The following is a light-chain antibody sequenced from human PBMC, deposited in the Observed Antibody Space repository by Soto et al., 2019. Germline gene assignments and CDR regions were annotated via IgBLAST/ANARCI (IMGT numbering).Light chain of an antibody. J-gene: IGKJ4*01. CDR3: QQYGSSPLT. V-gene: IGKV3D-20*01. CDR2: DAS. CDR1: QSVSSSS. Sequence: ESVLTQSPATLGLSPGERATLSCGASQSVSSSSLAWYQQKPGLAPRLLVYDASSRATGIPDRFSGSGSGTDFTLTISRLEPEDFAVYYCQQYGSSPLTFGGGTKVDIK.